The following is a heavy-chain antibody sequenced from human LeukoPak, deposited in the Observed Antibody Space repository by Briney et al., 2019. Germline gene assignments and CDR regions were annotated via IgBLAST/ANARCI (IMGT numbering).Heavy chain of an antibody. V-gene: IGHV1-69*04. Sequence: SVKVSCKASGGTFSSYAISWVRQAPGQGLEWMGRTIPILGTANYAQKFQGRVTITADKSTSTAYMELSSLRSEDTAVYYCAAGTTYDILTGPQGWGQGTLVTVSS. CDR1: GGTFSSYA. CDR2: TIPILGTA. D-gene: IGHD3-9*01. J-gene: IGHJ4*02. CDR3: AAGTTYDILTGPQG.